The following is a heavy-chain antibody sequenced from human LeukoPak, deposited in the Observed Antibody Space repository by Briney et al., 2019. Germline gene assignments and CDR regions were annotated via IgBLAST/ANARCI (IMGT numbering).Heavy chain of an antibody. CDR3: ATDPRGYSNGPGAFDI. D-gene: IGHD5-18*01. Sequence: GGSLRLSCAASGFTFSSYGMHWVRQAPGKGLEWVAFIRYDGSNKYYADSVKGRFTISRDNSKNTLYLQMNSLRAEDTAVYYCATDPRGYSNGPGAFDIWGQGTMVTVSS. CDR2: IRYDGSNK. J-gene: IGHJ3*02. CDR1: GFTFSSYG. V-gene: IGHV3-30*02.